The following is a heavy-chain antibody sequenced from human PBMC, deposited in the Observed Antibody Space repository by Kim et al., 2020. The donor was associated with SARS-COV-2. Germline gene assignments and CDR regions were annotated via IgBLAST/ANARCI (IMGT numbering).Heavy chain of an antibody. CDR1: GYSFTSYW. J-gene: IGHJ6*02. Sequence: GESLKISCKGFGYSFTSYWIGWVRQMPGKGLEWMGIIYPGDSDTRYSPSFQGQVTISADKSISTAYLQWSSLKASDTAMYYCARHLTAAGGRGYYYYGMDVWGQGTTVTVSS. CDR2: IYPGDSDT. D-gene: IGHD6-13*01. CDR3: ARHLTAAGGRGYYYYGMDV. V-gene: IGHV5-51*01.